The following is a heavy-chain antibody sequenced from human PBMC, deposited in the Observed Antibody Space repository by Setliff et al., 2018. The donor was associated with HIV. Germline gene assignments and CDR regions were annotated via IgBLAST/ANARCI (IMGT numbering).Heavy chain of an antibody. D-gene: IGHD1-26*01. CDR1: GLSLSSYS. CDR3: ARDSGTVVGATGPGY. Sequence: LRLSCVASGLSLSSYSMNWVRQAPGKGLEWIAYITSSRSNSIHYADSVKGRFIISRDNAKNSLHLQMNSLRADDTAVYYCARDSGTVVGATGPGYWGQGTLVTVSS. CDR2: ITSSRSNSI. J-gene: IGHJ4*02. V-gene: IGHV3-48*04.